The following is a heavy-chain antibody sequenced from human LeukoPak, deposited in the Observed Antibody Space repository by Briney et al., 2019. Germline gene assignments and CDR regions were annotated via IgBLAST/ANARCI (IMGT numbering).Heavy chain of an antibody. CDR3: ARDPPEDIAAAGFDY. CDR1: GYTFTGYY. J-gene: IGHJ4*02. Sequence: GASVKVSCKASGYTFTGYYMHWVRQAPGQGLEWMGWINPNSGGTNYAQRFQGWVTMTRDTSTSTVYMELSSLRSEDTAVYYCARDPPEDIAAAGFDYWGQGTLVTVSS. D-gene: IGHD6-13*01. V-gene: IGHV1-2*04. CDR2: INPNSGGT.